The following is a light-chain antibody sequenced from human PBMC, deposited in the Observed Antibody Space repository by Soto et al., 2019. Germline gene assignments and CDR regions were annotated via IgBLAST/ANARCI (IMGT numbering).Light chain of an antibody. CDR2: ETS. J-gene: IGKJ2*01. V-gene: IGKV1-17*03. CDR1: QDISRF. Sequence: DVQMTQSPSAMSASVGDRVTIACRASQDISRFVAWFQHKPGRAPERLIYETSNLQTRVPSRFTGSGSGTQFTLAISHLQPEDFATYYCLQHNAYPYTFGQRTKLEIK. CDR3: LQHNAYPYT.